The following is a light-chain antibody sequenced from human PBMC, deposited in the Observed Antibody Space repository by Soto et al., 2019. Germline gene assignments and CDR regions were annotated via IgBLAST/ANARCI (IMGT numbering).Light chain of an antibody. CDR2: GAS. J-gene: IGKJ3*01. Sequence: EIVMTQSPATLSVSPGERATLSCRASQSVSSNLAWYQQKPGQAPRLLIYGASTRATGIPARFSGSGSGTEFTLTISSLQSEDFAVYYCQQYNSRLGTFGPGTKVDI. CDR3: QQYNSRLGT. CDR1: QSVSSN. V-gene: IGKV3-15*01.